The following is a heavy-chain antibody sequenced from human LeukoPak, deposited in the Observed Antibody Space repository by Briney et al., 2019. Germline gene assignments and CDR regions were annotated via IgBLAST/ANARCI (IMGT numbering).Heavy chain of an antibody. J-gene: IGHJ6*03. CDR2: IIPIFGTA. V-gene: IGHV1-69*06. Sequence: ASVKVSCKASGGTFSSYAISWVRQAPGQGLEWMGGIIPIFGTANYAQKFQGRVTITADKSTSTAYMELRSLRSDDTAVYYCAREGLGSGWPYYYYYYMDVWGKGTTVTVSS. CDR3: AREGLGSGWPYYYYYYMDV. CDR1: GGTFSSYA. D-gene: IGHD6-19*01.